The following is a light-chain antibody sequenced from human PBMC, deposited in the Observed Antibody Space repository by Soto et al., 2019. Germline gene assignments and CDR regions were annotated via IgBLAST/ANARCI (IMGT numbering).Light chain of an antibody. V-gene: IGKV3-15*01. J-gene: IGKJ1*01. Sequence: EIVMTQSPATLSVSPGESATLSCRASQSVSSNLAWHQQKPGQAPRILMYDASTRATGISARFSGRASGTEFTLTIRRLEPEDFAVYYCQQYGNSPWTFGQGTKVDIK. CDR2: DAS. CDR3: QQYGNSPWT. CDR1: QSVSSN.